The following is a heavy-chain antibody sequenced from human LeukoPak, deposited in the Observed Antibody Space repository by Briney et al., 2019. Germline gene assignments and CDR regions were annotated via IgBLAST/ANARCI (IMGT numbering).Heavy chain of an antibody. J-gene: IGHJ3*02. CDR3: AKSGAAVAGHAFDI. CDR1: RFTFSSYG. Sequence: GGSLRLSCAASRFTFSSYGMHWVRQAPGKGLEWVAVISYDGSEKYFPDSVKGRFTISRDNSKNTLYLQMNSLRAEDTAVYYCAKSGAAVAGHAFDIWGQGTMVTVSS. CDR2: ISYDGSEK. D-gene: IGHD6-19*01. V-gene: IGHV3-30*18.